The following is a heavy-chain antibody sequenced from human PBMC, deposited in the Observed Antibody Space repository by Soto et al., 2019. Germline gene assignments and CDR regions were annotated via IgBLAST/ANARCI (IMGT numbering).Heavy chain of an antibody. J-gene: IGHJ4*02. CDR2: INPNSGGT. D-gene: IGHD2-8*02. CDR1: GYTFTGLY. CDR3: ARDHGWWSFDY. Sequence: ASVKVSCKSSGYTFTGLYIHWVRLAPGQGLEWMGWINPNSGGTNYVEKFQGRVTMTRDTSISTAYMELSSLRSDDTAVYYCARDHGWWSFDYWGQGALVTVSS. V-gene: IGHV1-2*02.